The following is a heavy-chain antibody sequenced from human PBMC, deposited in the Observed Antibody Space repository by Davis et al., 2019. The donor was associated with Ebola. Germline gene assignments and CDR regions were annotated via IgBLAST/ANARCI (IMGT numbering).Heavy chain of an antibody. CDR3: ARAPLLGYCSSTSCHMRYYFDY. CDR2: INWNGGST. CDR1: GFTFDDYG. Sequence: GESLKISCAASGFTFDDYGMSWVRQAPGKGLEWVSGINWNGGSTGYADSVKGRFTISRDNAKNSLYLQMNSLRAEDTALYYCARAPLLGYCSSTSCHMRYYFDYWGQGTLVTVSS. D-gene: IGHD2-2*02. V-gene: IGHV3-20*04. J-gene: IGHJ4*02.